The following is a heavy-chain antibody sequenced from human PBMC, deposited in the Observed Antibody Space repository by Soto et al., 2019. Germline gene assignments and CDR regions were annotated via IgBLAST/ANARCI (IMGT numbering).Heavy chain of an antibody. V-gene: IGHV3-64D*06. CDR2: ISNNGGST. D-gene: IGHD6-19*01. J-gene: IGHJ1*01. CDR3: VKDPSRGGWYGFFLY. Sequence: GGSLRLSCSASGFIFSDYAMHWVRLTPGKGLEFVSAISNNGGSTNDAPSVWGRFTISRDNSKNTVYLEMSSLRVEDTAVYYCVKDPSRGGWYGFFLYWGQGTVVTVSS. CDR1: GFIFSDYA.